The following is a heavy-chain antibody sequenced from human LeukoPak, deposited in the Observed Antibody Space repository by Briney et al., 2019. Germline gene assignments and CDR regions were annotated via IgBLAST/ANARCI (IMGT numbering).Heavy chain of an antibody. J-gene: IGHJ4*02. Sequence: SETLSLICTVSGGSISNYYWSWIRQPPGKGLEWIGYIYYSGSTNYNPSLKSRVTISVDTSKNQFSLKLNSVTAADTAVYFCARQGGYSSSPDFWGQGTLVTVSS. V-gene: IGHV4-59*08. CDR3: ARQGGYSSSPDF. CDR1: GGSISNYY. CDR2: IYYSGST. D-gene: IGHD5-18*01.